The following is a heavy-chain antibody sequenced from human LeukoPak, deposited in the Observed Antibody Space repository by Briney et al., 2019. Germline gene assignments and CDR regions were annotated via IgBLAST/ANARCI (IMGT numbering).Heavy chain of an antibody. CDR3: ARGGYYGSGNDFRFDH. CDR1: GGSINSYY. Sequence: PSETLSLTCTVSGGSINSYYWSWIRQPPGKGLECIGYIHYTGSTNYNPSLKSRVTISVDTSKSQFSLKLSSVTAADTAIYYCARGGYYGSGNDFRFDHWGQGTLVTVSS. V-gene: IGHV4-59*01. D-gene: IGHD3-10*01. J-gene: IGHJ5*02. CDR2: IHYTGST.